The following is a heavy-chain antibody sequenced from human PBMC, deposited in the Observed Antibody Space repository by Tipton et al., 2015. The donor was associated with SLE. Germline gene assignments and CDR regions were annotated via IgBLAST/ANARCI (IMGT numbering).Heavy chain of an antibody. CDR3: ARDLTGLGFDY. V-gene: IGHV4-39*07. CDR1: GGSISSSSYY. Sequence: TLSLTCTVSGGSISSSSYYWGWIRQPPGKGLEWIGSIYYSGSTYYNSSLKSRVTISVDTSKNQFSLKLSSVTAADTAVYYCARDLTGLGFDYWGQGTLVTVSS. D-gene: IGHD1-20*01. J-gene: IGHJ4*02. CDR2: IYYSGST.